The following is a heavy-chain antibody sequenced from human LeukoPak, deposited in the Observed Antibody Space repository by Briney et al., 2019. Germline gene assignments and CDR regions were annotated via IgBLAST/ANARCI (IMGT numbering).Heavy chain of an antibody. CDR3: VRGGPSTWS. CDR2: INDDGSDT. J-gene: IGHJ5*02. Sequence: GGSLRLSCAASGFTFKLYWMHWVRQVPGKRPVWVSRINDDGSDTIYANSVRGRFTISRDDAKNTVYLQMNNLRAEDTAVYYCVRGGPSTWSWGQGTLVTVSS. D-gene: IGHD2-15*01. CDR1: GFTFKLYW. V-gene: IGHV3-74*01.